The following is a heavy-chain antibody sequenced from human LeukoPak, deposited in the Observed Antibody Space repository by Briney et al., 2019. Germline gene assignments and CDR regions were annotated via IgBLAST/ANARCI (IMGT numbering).Heavy chain of an antibody. D-gene: IGHD3-3*01. CDR1: GFTFSSYA. CDR2: ISGSGGST. V-gene: IGHV3-23*01. CDR3: AKTYDFWSGYFHFDY. Sequence: GGSLRLYCAASGFTFSSYAMSWVRQAPGKGLEWVSAISGSGGSTYYADSVKGRFTISRDNSKNTLYLQMNSLRAEDTAVYYCAKTYDFWSGYFHFDYWGQGTLVTVSS. J-gene: IGHJ4*02.